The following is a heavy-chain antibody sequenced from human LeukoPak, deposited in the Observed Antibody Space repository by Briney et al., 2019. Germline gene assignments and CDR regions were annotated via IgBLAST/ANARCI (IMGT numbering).Heavy chain of an antibody. Sequence: SETLSLTCTVYGGSFSGYYWSWIRQPPGKGLEWIGEINHSGSTNYNPSLKSRVTISVDTSKNQFSLKLSSVTAADTAVYYCARGVYYSYGPLGGEPTFDYWGQGTLVTVSS. V-gene: IGHV4-34*01. CDR2: INHSGST. J-gene: IGHJ4*02. D-gene: IGHD5-18*01. CDR3: ARGVYYSYGPLGGEPTFDY. CDR1: GGSFSGYY.